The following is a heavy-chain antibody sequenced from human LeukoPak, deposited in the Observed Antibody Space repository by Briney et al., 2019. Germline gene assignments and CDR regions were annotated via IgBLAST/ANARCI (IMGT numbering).Heavy chain of an antibody. V-gene: IGHV4-38-2*01. CDR2: IYHSGST. CDR3: ARQLGVKDSSLVNF. Sequence: TSETLSLTCAVSGYSISSGYYWGWIRQPPGKGLEWIGSIYHSGSTYYNPSLKSRVTMSLDTSKNQFSLKLTSVTAADTAVYYCARQLGVKDSSLVNFWGQGTLVTVSS. CDR1: GYSISSGYY. D-gene: IGHD6-13*01. J-gene: IGHJ4*02.